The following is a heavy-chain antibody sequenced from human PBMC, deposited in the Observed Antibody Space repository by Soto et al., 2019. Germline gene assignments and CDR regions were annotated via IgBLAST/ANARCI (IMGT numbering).Heavy chain of an antibody. J-gene: IGHJ6*02. D-gene: IGHD4-17*01. CDR1: GYTFTSYG. CDR3: ARDDLSASDGDYVSYYGMDV. CDR2: ISAYNGNT. Sequence: ASVKVSCKASGYTFTSYGISWVRQAPGQGLEWMGWISAYNGNTNYAQKLQGRVTMTTDTSTSTAYMELRSLRSDDTAVYYCARDDLSASDGDYVSYYGMDVWGQGTTVTVSS. V-gene: IGHV1-18*01.